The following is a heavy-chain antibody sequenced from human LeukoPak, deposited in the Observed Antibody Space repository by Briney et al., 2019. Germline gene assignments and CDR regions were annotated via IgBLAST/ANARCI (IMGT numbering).Heavy chain of an antibody. V-gene: IGHV4-59*01. CDR2: IYYSGSA. CDR3: ARVTGYMVEDYFDY. Sequence: SETLSHTCTVSGGSISSYYWSWIRQPPGKGLEWIGYIYYSGSANYHPSLKSRVTISVDTSKNRFSLRLSSVTAADTAVYYCARVTGYMVEDYFDYWGQGTLVTVSS. J-gene: IGHJ4*02. D-gene: IGHD6-13*01. CDR1: GGSISSYY.